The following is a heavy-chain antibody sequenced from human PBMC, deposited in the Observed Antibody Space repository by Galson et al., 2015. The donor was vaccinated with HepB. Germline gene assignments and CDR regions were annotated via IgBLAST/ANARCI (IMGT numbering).Heavy chain of an antibody. D-gene: IGHD3-22*01. V-gene: IGHV3-48*02. CDR3: ARDSGPSPVYYDSSGYQSRGPV. CDR2: ICSSSSTI. Sequence: SLRLSCAASGFTFSSYSMNWVRQAPGKGLEWVSYICSSSSTIYYADSVKGRFTISRDNAKNSLYLQMNSLRDEDTAVYYCARDSGPSPVYYDSSGYQSRGPVWGQGTLVTVSS. J-gene: IGHJ4*02. CDR1: GFTFSSYS.